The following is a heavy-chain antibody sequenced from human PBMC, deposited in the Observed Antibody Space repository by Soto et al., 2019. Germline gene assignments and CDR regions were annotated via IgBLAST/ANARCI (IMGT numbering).Heavy chain of an antibody. V-gene: IGHV4-30-2*01. Sequence: SETLSLTCAVSGGSISSGGYSWSWIRQPPGKGLEWIGNIYHSGSTYYNPSLKSRVTISVDRSKNQFSLKLSPVTAADTAVYYCVRGRFHVYYYESSGYHDYWGQGTLVTVSS. J-gene: IGHJ4*02. D-gene: IGHD3-22*01. CDR2: IYHSGST. CDR3: VRGRFHVYYYESSGYHDY. CDR1: GGSISSGGYS.